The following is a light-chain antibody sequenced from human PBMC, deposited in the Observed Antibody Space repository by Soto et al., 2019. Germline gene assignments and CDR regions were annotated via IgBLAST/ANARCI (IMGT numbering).Light chain of an antibody. J-gene: IGKJ4*02. Sequence: AIRMTQSPSSFSASPGDRVTITCRASQGISSYLACYQQKPGKAPKLLIYAASTWESGGPSRFSGSGSGTDYALTISCRQSDDVSTYYCRQYYSYPELTFGGGTKVEIK. CDR2: AAS. CDR3: RQYYSYPELT. V-gene: IGKV1-8*01. CDR1: QGISSY.